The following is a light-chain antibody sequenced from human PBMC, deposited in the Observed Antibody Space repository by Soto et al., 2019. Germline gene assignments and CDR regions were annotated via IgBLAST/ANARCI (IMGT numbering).Light chain of an antibody. Sequence: DIQMTQSPSSLSASVGDRVTITCRASQSISSYLNWYQQKPGKAPKLLIYAASSLQSGVPSRFSGSGSGTDFTVSISSLQPEDFATYYCQQSHTTPWTFGQGTKVEIK. V-gene: IGKV1-39*01. CDR1: QSISSY. J-gene: IGKJ1*01. CDR2: AAS. CDR3: QQSHTTPWT.